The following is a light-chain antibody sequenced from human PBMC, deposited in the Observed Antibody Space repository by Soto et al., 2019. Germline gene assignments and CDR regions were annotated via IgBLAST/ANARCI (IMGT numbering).Light chain of an antibody. Sequence: DVQMTQSPSSLSASVGDRVTITCQASQDISNYLNWYQQKPGKAPKLLIYDASNLETGVPSRFSGSGSGTEFTLTISSLQPEDFATYYCQQINSYPFTFGQGTRLEIK. J-gene: IGKJ5*01. CDR2: DAS. V-gene: IGKV1-33*01. CDR3: QQINSYPFT. CDR1: QDISNY.